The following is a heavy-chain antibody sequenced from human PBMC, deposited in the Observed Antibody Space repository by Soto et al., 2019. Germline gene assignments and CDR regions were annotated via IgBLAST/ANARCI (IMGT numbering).Heavy chain of an antibody. D-gene: IGHD2-21*01. V-gene: IGHV1-69*01. CDR2: IIPLFGTP. CDR1: GATFSTTG. Sequence: QVQLVQSGAEVRKPGSSLRVSCKSSGATFSTTGISWVRQAPGQGLEWMGGIIPLFGTPKYARKFQGRVSITADESTNTVYMELNSLRPDDAAVYYCARASPVICGGGPCYRLDSSFDSWGQGSLVIVSS. J-gene: IGHJ5*01. CDR3: ARASPVICGGGPCYRLDSSFDS.